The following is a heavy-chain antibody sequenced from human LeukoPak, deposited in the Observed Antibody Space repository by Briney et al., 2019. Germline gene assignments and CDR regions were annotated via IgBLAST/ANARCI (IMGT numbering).Heavy chain of an antibody. V-gene: IGHV3-23*01. Sequence: GGSLRLSCAASGFTFSSYATSWVRQPPGKGLEWVSPISGRGGSTYYADSVKGRFTISRDNSKNTLYLQMNSLRAEDTAVYYCANHVGIAAAGTPRDWGQGTLVTVSS. CDR3: ANHVGIAAAGTPRD. J-gene: IGHJ4*02. CDR2: ISGRGGST. D-gene: IGHD6-13*01. CDR1: GFTFSSYA.